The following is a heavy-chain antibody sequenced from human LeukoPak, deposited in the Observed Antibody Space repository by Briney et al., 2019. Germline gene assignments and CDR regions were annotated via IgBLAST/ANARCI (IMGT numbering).Heavy chain of an antibody. D-gene: IGHD3-16*01. CDR3: ARVEGGALGY. CDR1: GGSISSYY. V-gene: IGHV4-59*12. J-gene: IGHJ4*02. CDR2: IYYSGST. Sequence: SETLSLTCTVSGGSISSYYWSWIRQPPGKGLEWIGYIYYSGSTNYNPSLKSRVTMSVDTSKNQFSLKLSSVTAADTAVYYCARVEGGALGYWGQGTLVTVSS.